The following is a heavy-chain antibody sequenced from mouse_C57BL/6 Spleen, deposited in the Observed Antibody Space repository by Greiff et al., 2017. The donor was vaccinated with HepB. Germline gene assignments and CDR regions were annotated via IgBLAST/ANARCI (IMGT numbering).Heavy chain of an antibody. D-gene: IGHD2-5*01. V-gene: IGHV14-4*01. CDR2: IDPENGDT. CDR3: TASNYGY. Sequence: VQLKESGAELVRPGASVKLSCTASGFNIKDDYMHWVKQRPEQGLEWIGWIDPENGDTEYASKFQGKATITADTSSNTAYLQLSSLTSEDTAVYYCTASNYGYWGQVTTLTVSS. J-gene: IGHJ2*01. CDR1: GFNIKDDY.